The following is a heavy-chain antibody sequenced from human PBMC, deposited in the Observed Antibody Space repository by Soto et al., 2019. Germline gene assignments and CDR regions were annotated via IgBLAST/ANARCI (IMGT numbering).Heavy chain of an antibody. D-gene: IGHD3-22*01. CDR3: ARASKGSGFSPHAFDI. CDR2: IYTIGTT. V-gene: IGHV3-53*01. CDR1: GFTVSSNY. J-gene: IGHJ3*02. Sequence: EVQLVESGGGLIQPGGSLRLSCAASGFTVSSNYMSWVRQAPGKGLEWVSIIYTIGTTYYADSVKGRFTISRDTSKNTLYLQMNSLRVEDTALYYCARASKGSGFSPHAFDIWGQGTMVTVSS.